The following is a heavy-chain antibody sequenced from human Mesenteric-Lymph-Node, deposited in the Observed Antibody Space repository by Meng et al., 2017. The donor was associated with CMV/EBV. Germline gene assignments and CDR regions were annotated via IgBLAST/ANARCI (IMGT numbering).Heavy chain of an antibody. CDR3: AKGGDSSSWSRYFDY. CDR2: ISGSGGST. J-gene: IGHJ4*02. Sequence: GESLKISCAASGFTFSSYAMSWVRQAPGKGLEWVSAISGSGGSTYYADSVKGRFTISRDNSKNTLYLQLNSLSAEDTAVYYCAKGGDSSSWSRYFDYWGQGSLVTVSS. V-gene: IGHV3-23*01. CDR1: GFTFSSYA. D-gene: IGHD6-13*01.